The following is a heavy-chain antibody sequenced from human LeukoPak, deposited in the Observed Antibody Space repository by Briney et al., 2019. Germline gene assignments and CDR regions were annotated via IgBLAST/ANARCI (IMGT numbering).Heavy chain of an antibody. D-gene: IGHD6-13*01. CDR3: ARAASWSPIGDSYYYMDV. Sequence: ASVKVSCKASGYTFISYDINWVRQATGQGREWMGWMNPHSGNTGYAQKFQGRVTMTRNTSISTAYMDLSSLISEDTAVYYCARAASWSPIGDSYYYMDVWGKGTTVTISS. CDR2: MNPHSGNT. V-gene: IGHV1-8*01. J-gene: IGHJ6*03. CDR1: GYTFISYD.